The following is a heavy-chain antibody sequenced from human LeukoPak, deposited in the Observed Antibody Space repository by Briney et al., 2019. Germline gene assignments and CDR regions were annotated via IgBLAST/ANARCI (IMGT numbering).Heavy chain of an antibody. Sequence: ASVNVSCTASGYTFTSYGMSWVRQAPGQGLEWMGYISAYNGNTNYAQKLQGRVTMTTDTFKSTAYMQLRHLRSDDTAVYSCARHERYFDIHTDFDYCGQGTLVPVSS. CDR1: GYTFTSYG. J-gene: IGHJ4*02. CDR2: ISAYNGNT. CDR3: ARHERYFDIHTDFDY. V-gene: IGHV1-18*04. D-gene: IGHD3-9*01.